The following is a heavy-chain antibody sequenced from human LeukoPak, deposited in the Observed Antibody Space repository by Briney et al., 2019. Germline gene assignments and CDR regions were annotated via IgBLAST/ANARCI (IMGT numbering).Heavy chain of an antibody. Sequence: ASVKVSCKASGYRFPTYGIAWVRQAPGQGLEWMGWISPYNADTNYAQKYQDRVIMTTDTITSTAYMELRSLRSDDTAVYYCARDYCSGGTCPLFWGQGTLVTVSS. D-gene: IGHD2-15*01. CDR2: ISPYNADT. CDR1: GYRFPTYG. J-gene: IGHJ4*02. V-gene: IGHV1-18*01. CDR3: ARDYCSGGTCPLF.